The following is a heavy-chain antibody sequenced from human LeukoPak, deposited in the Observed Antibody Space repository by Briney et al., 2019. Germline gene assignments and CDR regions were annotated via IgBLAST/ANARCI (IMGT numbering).Heavy chain of an antibody. Sequence: SVKVSCKASGGTFSSYAISWVRQAPGQGLEWMGGIIPIFGTANYAQKFQGRVTITTDESTSTAYMELSSLRSKDTAVYYCARDSGSYFRAFDIWGQGTMVTVSS. D-gene: IGHD1-26*01. CDR1: GGTFSSYA. V-gene: IGHV1-69*05. CDR3: ARDSGSYFRAFDI. CDR2: IIPIFGTA. J-gene: IGHJ3*02.